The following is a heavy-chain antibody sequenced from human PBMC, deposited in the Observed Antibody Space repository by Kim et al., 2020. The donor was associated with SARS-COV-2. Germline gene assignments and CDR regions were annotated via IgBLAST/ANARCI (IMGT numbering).Heavy chain of an antibody. V-gene: IGHV4-59*01. CDR3: ARDAAYYDFWSGYSNYYYYGMDV. CDR1: GGSISSYY. Sequence: SETLSLTCTVSGGSISSYYWSWIRQPPGKGLEWIGYIYYSGSTNYNPSLKSRVTISVDTSKNQFSLKLSSVTAADTAVYYCARDAAYYDFWSGYSNYYYYGMDVWGQGTTVTVS. J-gene: IGHJ6*02. D-gene: IGHD3-3*01. CDR2: IYYSGST.